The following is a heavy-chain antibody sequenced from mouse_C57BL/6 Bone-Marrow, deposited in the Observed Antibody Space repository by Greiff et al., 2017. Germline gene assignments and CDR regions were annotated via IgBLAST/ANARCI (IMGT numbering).Heavy chain of an antibody. CDR3: ARSKHSTTVVADY. CDR2: IHPNSGST. CDR1: GYTFTSYW. V-gene: IGHV1-64*01. Sequence: QVQLQQSGAELVKPGASVKLSCKASGYTFTSYWMHWVKQRPGQGLEWIGMIHPNSGSTNYNEKFKSKATLTVDKSSSAAYMQLSRLTSEDAAVDYCARSKHSTTVVADYWGQGTTLTVSS. D-gene: IGHD1-1*01. J-gene: IGHJ2*01.